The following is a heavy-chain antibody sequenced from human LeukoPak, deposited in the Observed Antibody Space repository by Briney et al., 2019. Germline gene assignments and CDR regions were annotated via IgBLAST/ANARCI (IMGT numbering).Heavy chain of an antibody. Sequence: SVNDSCKASGYTFTSCGISWVRKHHGKSLVWMEWINAYNGNTNYAQKLQGRVTINTDTSPSTAYVEMRSLRSDDTAGYYCARASSGWYAAYWGQGTLVTVSS. CDR1: GYTFTSCG. CDR2: INAYNGNT. D-gene: IGHD6-19*01. V-gene: IGHV1-18*04. J-gene: IGHJ4*02. CDR3: ARASSGWYAAY.